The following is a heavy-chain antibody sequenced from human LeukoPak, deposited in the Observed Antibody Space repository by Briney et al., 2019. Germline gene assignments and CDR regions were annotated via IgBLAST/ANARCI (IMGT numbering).Heavy chain of an antibody. CDR2: ISSSSSYI. CDR3: AREHDYGDYRGAFDI. V-gene: IGHV3-21*04. D-gene: IGHD4-17*01. J-gene: IGHJ3*02. Sequence: PGGSLRLSCAASGFTFSSYGMNWVRQAPGKGLEWVSFISSSSSYIYYADSVKGRFTISRDNAKNSLYLQMNSLRAEDTALYYCAREHDYGDYRGAFDIWGQGTMVTVSS. CDR1: GFTFSSYG.